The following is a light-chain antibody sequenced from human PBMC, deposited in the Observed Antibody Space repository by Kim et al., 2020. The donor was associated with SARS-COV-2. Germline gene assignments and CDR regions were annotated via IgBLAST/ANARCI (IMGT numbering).Light chain of an antibody. CDR2: GAS. CDR1: QSLGSSY. J-gene: IGKJ4*01. V-gene: IGKV3-20*01. CDR3: QHYGSF. Sequence: WVPGDRASVSCQARQSLGSSYLACEQRHPGQPPRLIVYGASSRTTGSTDRFSGGMSGTDFTTTVRSLEPEDFAVYCYQHYGSFFGGGTKVDIK.